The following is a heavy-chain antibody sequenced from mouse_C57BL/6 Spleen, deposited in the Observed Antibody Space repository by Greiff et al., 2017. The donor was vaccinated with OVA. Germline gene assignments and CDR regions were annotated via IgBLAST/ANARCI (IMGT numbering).Heavy chain of an antibody. CDR3: ARSRDGNSWFAY. CDR1: GYTFTDYY. V-gene: IGHV1-26*01. CDR2: INPNNGGT. D-gene: IGHD2-1*01. J-gene: IGHJ3*01. Sequence: EVKLQQSGPELVKPGASVKISCKASGYTFTDYYMNWVKQSHGKSLEWIGDINPNNGGTSYNQKFKGKATLTVDKSSSTAYMELRSLTSEDSAVYYCARSRDGNSWFAYWGQGTLVTVSA.